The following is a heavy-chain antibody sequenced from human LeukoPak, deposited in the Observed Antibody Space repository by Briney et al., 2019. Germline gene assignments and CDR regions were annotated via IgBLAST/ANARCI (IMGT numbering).Heavy chain of an antibody. CDR2: ISSSGSTI. CDR1: GFTFSDYY. CDR3: ARAAPRGSYST. Sequence: MSGGSLRLSCAASGFTFSDYYMSWIRQAPGKGLEWVSYISSSGSTIYYADSVKGRFTISRDNAKNSLYLQMNSLRAEDTAVYYCARAAPRGSYSTWGQGTLVTVSS. J-gene: IGHJ4*02. V-gene: IGHV3-11*01. D-gene: IGHD1-26*01.